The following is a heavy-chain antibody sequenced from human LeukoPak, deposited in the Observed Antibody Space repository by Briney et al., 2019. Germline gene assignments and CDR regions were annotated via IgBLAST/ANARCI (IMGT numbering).Heavy chain of an antibody. CDR2: MIGSGDT. J-gene: IGHJ5*02. Sequence: GGSLRLSCVASGFNFGNFAVTWVRQAPGKGLEWVSGMIGSGDTYYAGSVKGRFTMSRDNSRTTLYLQMNSLRFEDTAIYYCAKDMRSNDGRWEFDPWGQGTLVTVSS. CDR3: AKDMRSNDGRWEFDP. CDR1: GFNFGNFA. D-gene: IGHD2-8*01. V-gene: IGHV3-23*01.